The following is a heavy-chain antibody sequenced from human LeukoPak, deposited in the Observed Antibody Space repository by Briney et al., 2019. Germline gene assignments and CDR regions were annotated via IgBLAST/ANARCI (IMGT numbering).Heavy chain of an antibody. CDR2: VKSDGSST. CDR1: GFTFGSYA. J-gene: IGHJ4*02. V-gene: IGHV3-74*01. Sequence: GGSLRLSCAASGFTFGSYAMHWVRQAPGKGLVWVSRVKSDGSSTSYADSVKGRFTISRDNARNTLYLQMNSLRAEDTAVYYWARDGFLGPFPATLANGGKGTPVTVP. CDR3: ARDGFLGPFPATLAN. D-gene: IGHD2-15*01.